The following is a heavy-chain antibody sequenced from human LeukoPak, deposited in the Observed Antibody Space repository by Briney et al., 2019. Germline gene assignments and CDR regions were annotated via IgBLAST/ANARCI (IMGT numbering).Heavy chain of an antibody. Sequence: ASVKVSCKVSGYTLTELSMHWVRQAPGKGLEWMGGFDPEDGETIYAQKFQGRVTMTEDTSTDTAYMELSSLRSEDTAVYYCATAGYYGSGSYYKRGYYFDYWGQRTLVTVSS. V-gene: IGHV1-24*01. D-gene: IGHD3-10*01. CDR2: FDPEDGET. J-gene: IGHJ4*02. CDR3: ATAGYYGSGSYYKRGYYFDY. CDR1: GYTLTELS.